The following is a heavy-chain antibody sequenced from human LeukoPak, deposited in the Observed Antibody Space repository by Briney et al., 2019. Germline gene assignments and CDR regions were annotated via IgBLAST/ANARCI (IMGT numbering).Heavy chain of an antibody. V-gene: IGHV3-21*01. CDR1: GFTFSSYS. J-gene: IGHJ4*02. CDR2: ISSSSSYI. Sequence: GGSLRLSCAASGFTFSSYSMNWVRQAPGKGLEWVSSISSSSSYIYYADSVKGRFTISRDNAKNSLYLQMNSLRAEDTAVYYCARPKANSGSFYFDYWGQGTLVTVSS. D-gene: IGHD1-26*01. CDR3: ARPKANSGSFYFDY.